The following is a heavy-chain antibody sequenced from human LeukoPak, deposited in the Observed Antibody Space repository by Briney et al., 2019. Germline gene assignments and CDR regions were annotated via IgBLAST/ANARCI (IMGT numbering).Heavy chain of an antibody. CDR3: ASFYAAAPYGMDV. CDR2: ISGSGGST. J-gene: IGHJ6*02. V-gene: IGHV3-23*01. Sequence: PAGGSLRLSCAASGFTFSSYAMSWVRQAPGKGLEWVSAISGSGGSTYYADSVKGRFTISRDNSKNTLYLQMNSLRAEDTAVYYCASFYAAAPYGMDVWGQGTTVTVSS. D-gene: IGHD6-13*01. CDR1: GFTFSSYA.